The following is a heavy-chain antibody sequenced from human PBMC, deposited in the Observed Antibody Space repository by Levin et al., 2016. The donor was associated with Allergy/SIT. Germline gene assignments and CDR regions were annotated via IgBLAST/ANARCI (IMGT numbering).Heavy chain of an antibody. CDR1: GGSMNNYY. CDR2: IYNVDTT. J-gene: IGHJ4*02. CDR3: ARGSSDTALVN. Sequence: SETLSLTCTVSGGSMNNYYWTWIRRPPGKGLEWIGFIYNVDTTNSNPSLTDRVTMSVDTSQFQFSLNLASATTADTAVYFCARGSSDTALVNWGQGILVTVSS. D-gene: IGHD5-18*01. V-gene: IGHV4-59*01.